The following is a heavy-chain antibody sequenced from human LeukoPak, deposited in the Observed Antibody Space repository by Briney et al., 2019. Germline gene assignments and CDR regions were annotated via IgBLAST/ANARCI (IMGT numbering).Heavy chain of an antibody. V-gene: IGHV4-34*01. Sequence: SETLSLTCAVYGESFSGYSWNWIRQPPDKGLEWIGEINHSGSTNYSPFLKSRVTMSVDTSKNHFSLKLSSLTVADTARYYCARVYSSTHNWFDTWGQGIQVTVSS. CDR2: INHSGST. D-gene: IGHD6-19*01. CDR1: GESFSGYS. CDR3: ARVYSSTHNWFDT. J-gene: IGHJ5*02.